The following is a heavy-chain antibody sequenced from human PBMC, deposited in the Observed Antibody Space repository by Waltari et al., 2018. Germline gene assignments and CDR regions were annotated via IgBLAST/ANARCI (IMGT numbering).Heavy chain of an antibody. V-gene: IGHV4-39*07. Sequence: QLQLQESGPGLVKPSETLSLTCTVSGGSISSSSYYWGWIRQPPGKGLEWIGSIYYSVRTNDNPSLKSRVTISVDTSKNQFSLKLSSVTAADTAVYYGAREVRYYDSSGYPRGYFDYWGQGTLVTVSS. CDR1: GGSISSSSYY. CDR3: AREVRYYDSSGYPRGYFDY. CDR2: IYYSVRT. J-gene: IGHJ4*02. D-gene: IGHD3-22*01.